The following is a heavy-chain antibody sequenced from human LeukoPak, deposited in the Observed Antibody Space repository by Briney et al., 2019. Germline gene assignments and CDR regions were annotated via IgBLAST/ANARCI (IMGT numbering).Heavy chain of an antibody. V-gene: IGHV4-59*08. CDR2: IFHSGTT. J-gene: IGHJ4*02. CDR3: ARHRGSSSNFDY. CDR1: GGSISSYY. Sequence: ASETLSLTCTVSGGSISSYYWSWIRQPPGKGLEWIGYIFHSGTTNYNPSLKSRFTMSVDTSKNQFSLNLSSVTAADTAVYYCARHRGSSSNFDYWGQGTLVTVSS. D-gene: IGHD6-6*01.